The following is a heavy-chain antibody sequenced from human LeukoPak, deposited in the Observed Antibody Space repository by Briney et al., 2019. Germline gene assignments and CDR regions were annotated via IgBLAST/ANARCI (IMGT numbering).Heavy chain of an antibody. V-gene: IGHV3-9*03. D-gene: IGHD3-10*01. J-gene: IGHJ2*01. CDR2: ISWNSGSI. Sequence: QPGGSLRLSCAASGFTFDDYAMHWVRQAPGKGLEWVSGISWNSGSIGYADSVKGRFTISRDNAKNSLYLQMNSLRAEDMALYYCAKDRGSGHWYFDLWGRGTLVTVSS. CDR1: GFTFDDYA. CDR3: AKDRGSGHWYFDL.